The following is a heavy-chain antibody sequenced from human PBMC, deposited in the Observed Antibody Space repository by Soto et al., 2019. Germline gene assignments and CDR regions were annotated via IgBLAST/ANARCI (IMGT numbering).Heavy chain of an antibody. Sequence: GGSLRLSCAASGFTFSSYSMNWVRQAPGKGLEWVSSISSSSSYIYYADSVKGRFTISRDNAKNSLYLQMNSLRAEDTAVYYCARDPAYDCGGRGPSAYWARGTLVPVSA. CDR1: GFTFSSYS. CDR3: ARDPAYDCGGRGPSAY. V-gene: IGHV3-21*01. D-gene: IGHD4-17*01. J-gene: IGHJ4*02. CDR2: ISSSSSYI.